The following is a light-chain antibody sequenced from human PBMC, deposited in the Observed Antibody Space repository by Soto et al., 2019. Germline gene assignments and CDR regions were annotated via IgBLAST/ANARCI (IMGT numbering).Light chain of an antibody. J-gene: IGLJ1*01. Sequence: QSALTQPASVSGSPGQSITISCTGTSSDVGGYNYVSWYQQHPGKAPKLMIYEVSNRPSGVSNRFSGSKSGNTASLTISGLQAEDEADYYCRSYTSRSTLDYVFGSGTKLTVL. CDR1: SSDVGGYNY. CDR2: EVS. V-gene: IGLV2-14*01. CDR3: RSYTSRSTLDYV.